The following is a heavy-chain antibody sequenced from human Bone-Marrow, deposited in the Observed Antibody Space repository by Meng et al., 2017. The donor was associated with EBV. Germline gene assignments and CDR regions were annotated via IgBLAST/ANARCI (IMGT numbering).Heavy chain of an antibody. CDR3: ATEGENY. Sequence: QVHLFPSSAHVPLPCPSVPVSSPASGYPFPRSAILFVLPAPRQGLQFMGWMNPNSGNTGYAPKFQGRVPMTRNPSISTAYMELSSLSSDDPAVYYCATEGENYWGQGTLVTVSS. J-gene: IGHJ4*02. D-gene: IGHD3-10*01. CDR2: MNPNSGNT. V-gene: IGHV1-8*01. CDR1: GYPFPRSA.